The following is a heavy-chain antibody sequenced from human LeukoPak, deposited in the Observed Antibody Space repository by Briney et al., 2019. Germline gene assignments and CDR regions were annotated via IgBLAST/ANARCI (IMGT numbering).Heavy chain of an antibody. D-gene: IGHD4-11*01. CDR2: MYSGGTR. Sequence: PGGSLRLSCAAFGIFVSNNYMSWVRQAPGKGLEWVSVMYSGGTRKYADSVKGGFTISRDSSKSTVYLQMNSLRAEDTALYYCARQNDYHFDYWGQGTLVTVSS. V-gene: IGHV3-66*04. J-gene: IGHJ4*02. CDR3: ARQNDYHFDY. CDR1: GIFVSNNY.